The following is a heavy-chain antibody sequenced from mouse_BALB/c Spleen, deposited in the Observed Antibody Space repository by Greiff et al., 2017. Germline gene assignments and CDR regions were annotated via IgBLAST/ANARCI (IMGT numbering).Heavy chain of an antibody. Sequence: EVQRVESAGGVVKPGGTLKLLCAASVFTFSDHYMLRVRQTPEKRLEWVVTISDGRSYTYQPDSVKGRLIISRDIVKNTLYLQMSSLKSEYSAMYYCARDSDGGYYRWYFDVWGAGTTVTVSS. J-gene: IGHJ1*01. CDR2: ISDGRSYT. V-gene: IGHV5-4*02. CDR3: ARDSDGGYYRWYFDV. CDR1: VFTFSDHY. D-gene: IGHD2-3*01.